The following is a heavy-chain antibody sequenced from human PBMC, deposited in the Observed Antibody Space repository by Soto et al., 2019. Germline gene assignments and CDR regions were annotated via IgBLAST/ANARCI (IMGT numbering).Heavy chain of an antibody. V-gene: IGHV4-34*01. CDR1: GGSFSGYY. Sequence: QVQLQQWGAGLLKPSETLSLTCAVYGGSFSGYYWSWIRQPPGKGLEWIGEINHSGSTNYNPSLKSRITIAVDTSKNQFSLKLSSVTAADTAVYYCARVQRLRTSRNWFDPWCQGTLVTVSS. CDR2: INHSGST. J-gene: IGHJ5*02. CDR3: ARVQRLRTSRNWFDP. D-gene: IGHD1-1*01.